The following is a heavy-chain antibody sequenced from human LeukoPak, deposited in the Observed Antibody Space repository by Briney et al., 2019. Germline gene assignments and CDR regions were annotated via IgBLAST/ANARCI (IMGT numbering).Heavy chain of an antibody. CDR1: GFTFRSYD. CDR3: ARRSGRRYEY. V-gene: IGHV3-48*03. Sequence: GGSLRLSCAASGFTFRSYDMNWVRHAPGRGLEWVSHISGGGESTVYPDAVKGRFTISRDNAKNSPYLQMNSLRVEDTGIYYCARRSGRRYEYWGQGVLVTVSP. CDR2: ISGGGEST. D-gene: IGHD5-24*01. J-gene: IGHJ4*02.